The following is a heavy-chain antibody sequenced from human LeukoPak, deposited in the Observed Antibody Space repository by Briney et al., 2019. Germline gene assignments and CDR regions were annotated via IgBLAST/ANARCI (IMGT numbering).Heavy chain of an antibody. CDR3: VRDIQWRFDP. Sequence: ASVKVSCKASGYIFTNYGSSWVRQAPGQGLEWMGWISTNKGNTNYAQRLQGRVTMATDTSTITAYMELRSLRSDDTAIYYCVRDIQWRFDPWGQGTLVTVSS. D-gene: IGHD2-8*01. CDR2: ISTNKGNT. CDR1: GYIFTNYG. J-gene: IGHJ5*02. V-gene: IGHV1-18*01.